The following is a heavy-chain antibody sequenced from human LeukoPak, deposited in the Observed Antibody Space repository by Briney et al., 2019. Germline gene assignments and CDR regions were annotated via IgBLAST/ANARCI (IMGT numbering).Heavy chain of an antibody. CDR1: GFTFCSYA. Sequence: PGGSLRLSCAASGFTFCSYAMTWVRQAPGKGLEWFSVISGSGKFPSYADSVKGRFTISRDNAKNTLYLQMNSLEAEDTAMYYCAKIANFYDSSGFYGWGQGTLVTVSS. CDR2: ISGSGKFP. J-gene: IGHJ4*02. D-gene: IGHD3-22*01. CDR3: AKIANFYDSSGFYG. V-gene: IGHV3-23*01.